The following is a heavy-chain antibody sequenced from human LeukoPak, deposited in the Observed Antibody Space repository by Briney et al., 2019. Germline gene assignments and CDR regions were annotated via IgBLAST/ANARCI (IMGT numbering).Heavy chain of an antibody. V-gene: IGHV1-8*01. CDR2: MNPNSGNT. J-gene: IGHJ4*02. CDR3: ARVMPDCGGDCSLDY. Sequence: ASVKVSCKASGYTFTSYDINWVRQATGQGLEGVGWMNPNSGNTGYAQKFQGRVTMTRNTSISTAYMELSSLRSEDTAVYYCARVMPDCGGDCSLDYWGQGTLVTVSS. D-gene: IGHD2-21*02. CDR1: GYTFTSYD.